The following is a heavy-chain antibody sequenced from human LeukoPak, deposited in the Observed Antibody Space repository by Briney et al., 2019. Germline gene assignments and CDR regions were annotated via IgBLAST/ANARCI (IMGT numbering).Heavy chain of an antibody. Sequence: GGPLTLLCAASGFPFRRYSMNWLRQAPGKGLEWVSYINRSSSYIYYADSVKGRFTITRDNAKNSLYLQMNSLRAEDTAVYYCASAVRFCSSISCYDDYFDYWGQGTLVTVSS. CDR3: ASAVRFCSSISCYDDYFDY. CDR2: INRSSSYI. CDR1: GFPFRRYS. V-gene: IGHV3-21*01. J-gene: IGHJ4*02. D-gene: IGHD2-2*01.